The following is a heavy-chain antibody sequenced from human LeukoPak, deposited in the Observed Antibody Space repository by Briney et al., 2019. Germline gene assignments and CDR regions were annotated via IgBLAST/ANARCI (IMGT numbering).Heavy chain of an antibody. CDR1: GYTFTSYG. Sequence: ASVKVSCKASGYTFTSYGISWVRQAPGQGLEWMGWISAYNGNTNYAQKLQGRVTMTTDTSTSTAYMELRSLRSDDTAVYYCARDQSGWFGELGPYGMDVWGQGTTVTVSS. CDR3: ARDQSGWFGELGPYGMDV. J-gene: IGHJ6*02. D-gene: IGHD3-10*01. V-gene: IGHV1-18*01. CDR2: ISAYNGNT.